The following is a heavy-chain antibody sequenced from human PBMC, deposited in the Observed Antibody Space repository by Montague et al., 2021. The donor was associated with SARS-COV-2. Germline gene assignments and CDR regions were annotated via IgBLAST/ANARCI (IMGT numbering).Heavy chain of an antibody. CDR3: ARDGDYYDSSCILDS. J-gene: IGHJ4*02. CDR2: ISSSSSYI. D-gene: IGHD3-22*01. V-gene: IGHV3-21*01. Sequence: SLRLSCPASGFTFSSYSMNWVRQAPGKGLEWVSSISSSSSYIYYADSVKGRFTISRDNAKNSLYLQMNSLRAEDKAVYYFARDGDYYDSSCILDSWGQGTLVPHSS. CDR1: GFTFSSYS.